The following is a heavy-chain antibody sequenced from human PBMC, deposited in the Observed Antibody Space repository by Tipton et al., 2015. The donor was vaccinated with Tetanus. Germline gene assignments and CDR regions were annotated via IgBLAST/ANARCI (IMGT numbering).Heavy chain of an antibody. J-gene: IGHJ6*02. CDR2: IYYTGST. CDR3: ARLTGHSMDVVDYYYFGMDV. Sequence: TLSLTCTVSGGSMNSYYWSCIRQPPGKGLEWIGYIYYTGSTNYNPSLKSGVTISLDTSKNQFSLKLTSVSAADTAVYYCARLTGHSMDVVDYYYFGMDVWGQGTKVTVSS. D-gene: IGHD2-21*01. CDR1: GGSMNSYY. V-gene: IGHV4-59*01.